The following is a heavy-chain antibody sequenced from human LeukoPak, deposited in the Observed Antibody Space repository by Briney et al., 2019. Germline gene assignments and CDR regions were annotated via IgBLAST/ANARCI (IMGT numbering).Heavy chain of an antibody. J-gene: IGHJ4*02. D-gene: IGHD5-18*01. CDR3: ARRDSHGFSYYFDY. CDR1: GVSINSGGYY. CDR2: IYYSGST. V-gene: IGHV4-31*03. Sequence: SETLSLTCTVSGVSINSGGYYWSWIRQHPGKGLEWIGYIYYSGSTYYNPSLKSRVTISVDTSKNQFSLNLSSVTAADTAVYYCARRDSHGFSYYFDYWGQGALVTVSS.